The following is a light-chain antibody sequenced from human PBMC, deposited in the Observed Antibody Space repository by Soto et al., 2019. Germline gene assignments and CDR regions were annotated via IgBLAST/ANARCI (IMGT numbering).Light chain of an antibody. CDR1: QSVSSN. CDR3: QQYNNWPIT. V-gene: IGKV3-15*01. CDR2: GAS. J-gene: IGKJ3*01. Sequence: EIVMTQSPATLSVSPGERATLSCRANQSVSSNLAWFQQKPGQAPRLLIYGASTRATGIPARFSGSGSGTEFTLTISSLQSEDFGVYYCQQYNNWPITFGPGTKVDIK.